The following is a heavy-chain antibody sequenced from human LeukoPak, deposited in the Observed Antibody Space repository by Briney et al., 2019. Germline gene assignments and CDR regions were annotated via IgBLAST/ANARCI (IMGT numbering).Heavy chain of an antibody. CDR2: ISDDETYK. V-gene: IGHV3-30-3*01. D-gene: IGHD4-17*01. J-gene: IGHJ5*02. Sequence: PGGSLRLSCAASGFTFNSYSMHWVRQAPGKGLEWVTAISDDETYKFYADSVKGRFTISRDNSKNTLYLQMNSLRAEDTAVYYCARDRSTTVTPQNWFDPWGQGTLVTVSS. CDR1: GFTFNSYS. CDR3: ARDRSTTVTPQNWFDP.